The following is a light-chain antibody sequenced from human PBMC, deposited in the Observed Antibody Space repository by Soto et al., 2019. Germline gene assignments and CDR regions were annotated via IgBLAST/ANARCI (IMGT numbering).Light chain of an antibody. J-gene: IGKJ5*01. V-gene: IGKV3-20*01. CDR2: AAS. CDR1: QSFRSSF. Sequence: ESVLMQVPGTPFFSPRENATPSCRASQSFRSSFLAWYQQKPGQAPRLLIFAASNRATGIPDRFSGSGSGTDFTLTVSRLEPEDFAVYYCLQYDNSVTFGQGTRLEIK. CDR3: LQYDNSVT.